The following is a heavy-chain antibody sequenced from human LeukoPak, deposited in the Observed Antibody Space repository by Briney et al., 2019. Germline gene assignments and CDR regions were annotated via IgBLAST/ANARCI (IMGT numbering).Heavy chain of an antibody. V-gene: IGHV1-69*04. CDR1: GGTFSSYA. Sequence: SVKVSCKASGGTFSSYAISWVRQAPGQALEWLGRIIPILGIANYAQKFQGRVTITADKSTSTAYMELSSLRSEDTAVYYCARYVTGSTFVGMDVWGQGTTVTVSS. D-gene: IGHD1-20*01. J-gene: IGHJ6*02. CDR2: IIPILGIA. CDR3: ARYVTGSTFVGMDV.